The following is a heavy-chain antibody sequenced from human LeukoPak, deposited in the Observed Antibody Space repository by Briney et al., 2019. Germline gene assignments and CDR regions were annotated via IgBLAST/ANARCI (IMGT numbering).Heavy chain of an antibody. D-gene: IGHD1-26*01. CDR3: QTWDRYAFDF. V-gene: IGHV3-53*01. CDR1: GPTDSSNE. Sequence: GGSPRLSCSPSGPTDSSNENSWVRQAPGKGLEWVSVIYSGGSTYYADSVKGRFTISRDNSKNTLYLQMNSLRAEDTAVYYCQTWDRYAFDFWGPGTMVTVSS. J-gene: IGHJ3*01. CDR2: IYSGGST.